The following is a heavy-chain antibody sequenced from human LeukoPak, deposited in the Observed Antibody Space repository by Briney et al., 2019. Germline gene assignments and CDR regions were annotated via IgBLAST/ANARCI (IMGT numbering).Heavy chain of an antibody. CDR1: GFTFSDYW. D-gene: IGHD6-13*01. Sequence: GGSLRLSCAASGFTFSDYWMHWVRQAPGRGLEWVANIKQDGSERYYVDSVKGRFTITRDNARNSLSLQMNSLRVEDTAVYYCVRAIAAAASYWGQGTLVTVSS. CDR2: IKQDGSER. J-gene: IGHJ4*02. V-gene: IGHV3-7*01. CDR3: VRAIAAAASY.